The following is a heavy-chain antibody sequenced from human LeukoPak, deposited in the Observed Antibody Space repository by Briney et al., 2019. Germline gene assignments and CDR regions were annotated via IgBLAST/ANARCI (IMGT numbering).Heavy chain of an antibody. J-gene: IGHJ4*02. CDR1: GDSVSSNSAA. D-gene: IGHD2-21*01. CDR3: ARDSGTYSPYFDF. V-gene: IGHV6-1*01. Sequence: SQTLSLTCAVSGDSVSSNSAAWSWIRQSLSRGLEWLGRTYYRSKWYNDYAVFVKSRITINPDTSKNQFSLQLTSVTPDDTAVYYCARDSGTYSPYFDFWGQGALVTVSS. CDR2: TYYRSKWYN.